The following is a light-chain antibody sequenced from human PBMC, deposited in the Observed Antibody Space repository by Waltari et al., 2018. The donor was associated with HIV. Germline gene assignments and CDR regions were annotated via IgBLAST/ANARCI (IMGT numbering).Light chain of an antibody. CDR1: ALPTKS. CDR2: KDK. CDR3: LSADSSGTYWV. Sequence: SYELTQPPSVSVSQGQMARITCSGEALPTKSVSWYQQKPGQAPVLVIYKDKERPSGIPERFSGSSSGTMVTLTISGVQAEDEADYYCLSADSSGTYWVFGGGTEVTVL. V-gene: IGLV3-16*01. J-gene: IGLJ3*02.